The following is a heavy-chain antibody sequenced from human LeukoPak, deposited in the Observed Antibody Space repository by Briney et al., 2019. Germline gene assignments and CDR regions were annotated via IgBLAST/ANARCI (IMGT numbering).Heavy chain of an antibody. CDR2: ISPYSGAT. D-gene: IGHD2-8*01. J-gene: IGHJ4*02. Sequence: ASMKVSCKASGYSFTDYYIHWVRQAPGQGLEWMGWISPYSGATNNAKNFQDRVTMTSDTSINTVFLELSSLTSDDTAMYYCGRAPAERVNLVLMVYGIDNWGQGTLVTVSS. CDR1: GYSFTDYY. V-gene: IGHV1-2*02. CDR3: GRAPAERVNLVLMVYGIDN.